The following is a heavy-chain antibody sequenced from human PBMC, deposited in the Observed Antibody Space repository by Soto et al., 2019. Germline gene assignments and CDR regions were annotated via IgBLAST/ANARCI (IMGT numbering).Heavy chain of an antibody. V-gene: IGHV3-23*01. CDR3: AKVAGGLGYFDL. CDR1: GFTFSTYA. Sequence: GGSLRLSCAASGFTFSTYAMSWVRQAPGKGLEWVSAISGSGGNIEYRESLKGRFTISRDNSKKMVYLQINVLTADDTAVYYCAKVAGGLGYFDLWGRGTLVTVSS. D-gene: IGHD3-16*01. CDR2: ISGSGGNI. J-gene: IGHJ2*01.